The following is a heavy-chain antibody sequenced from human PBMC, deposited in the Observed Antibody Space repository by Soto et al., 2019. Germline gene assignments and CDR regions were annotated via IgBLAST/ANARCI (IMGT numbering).Heavy chain of an antibody. CDR2: IDPSDSYT. D-gene: IGHD4-17*01. Sequence: AESLKISCQGSGYSFTSYWISWVRQIPGKGLEWMGRIDPSDSYTNYSPSFQGHVTISADKSISTAYLQWSSLKAADTAMYYCARYTVYGGNSNYYYGMDVWGQGTTVTVSS. CDR3: ARYTVYGGNSNYYYGMDV. J-gene: IGHJ6*02. V-gene: IGHV5-10-1*01. CDR1: GYSFTSYW.